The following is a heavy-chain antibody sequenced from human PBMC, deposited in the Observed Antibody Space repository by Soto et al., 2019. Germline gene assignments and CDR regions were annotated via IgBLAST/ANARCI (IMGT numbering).Heavy chain of an antibody. CDR3: ARAPGDYIDY. J-gene: IGHJ4*02. CDR2: IFYSGST. Sequence: SETLSLTCTVSGGSISSGGYYWSWIRQHPEKGLEWIGYIFYSGSTYYNPSLKSRVTISVDTSKNQFSLKLSSVTAADTAVYDCARAPGDYIDYWGQGTLVNVSS. V-gene: IGHV4-31*03. CDR1: GGSISSGGYY.